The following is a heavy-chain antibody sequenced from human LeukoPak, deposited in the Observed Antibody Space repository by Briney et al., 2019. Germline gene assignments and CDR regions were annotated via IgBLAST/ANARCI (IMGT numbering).Heavy chain of an antibody. D-gene: IGHD1-1*01. Sequence: GGSLRLSCAASGFTFSSYSMNWVRRAPGKGLEWVSSISSSSSYIYYADSVKGRFTISRDNAKNSLYLQMNSLRAEDTAVYYCARYNWNDAVGQWGQGTLVTVSS. CDR1: GFTFSSYS. V-gene: IGHV3-21*01. CDR2: ISSSSSYI. J-gene: IGHJ4*02. CDR3: ARYNWNDAVGQ.